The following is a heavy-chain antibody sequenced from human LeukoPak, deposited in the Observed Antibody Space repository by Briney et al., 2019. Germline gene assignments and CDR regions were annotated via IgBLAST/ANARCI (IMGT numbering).Heavy chain of an antibody. J-gene: IGHJ6*03. D-gene: IGHD6-13*01. CDR1: GFTVSSNF. CDR2: IYSGGST. CDR3: AKDMSSSWDNYYMDV. V-gene: IGHV3-53*05. Sequence: LTGGSLRLSCAASGFTVSSNFMSWVRQAPGKGLEWVSLIYSGGSTYYADSVKGRFTISRDNAKNSLYLQMNSLRAEDMALYYCAKDMSSSWDNYYMDVWGKGTTVTVSS.